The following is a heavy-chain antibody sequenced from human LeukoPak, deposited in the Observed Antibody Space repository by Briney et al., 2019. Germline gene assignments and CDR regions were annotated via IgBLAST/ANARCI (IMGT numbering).Heavy chain of an antibody. Sequence: SVKVSCKASGGTFSSYAISWVRQAPGQGLEWMGRIIPIFGTANYAQKFQGRVTITTDESTSTAYMELSSLRSEDTAVYYCVRGNGGSYYFDYWGQGTLVTVSS. J-gene: IGHJ4*02. CDR1: GGTFSSYA. CDR3: VRGNGGSYYFDY. V-gene: IGHV1-69*05. D-gene: IGHD1-26*01. CDR2: IIPIFGTA.